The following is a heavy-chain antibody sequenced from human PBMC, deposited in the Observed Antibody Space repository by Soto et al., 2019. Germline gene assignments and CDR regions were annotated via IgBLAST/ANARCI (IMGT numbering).Heavy chain of an antibody. D-gene: IGHD2-21*02. CDR2: IYYSGST. CDR1: GGSISSSSYY. CDR3: AGSYCGGDCLSPFAY. V-gene: IGHV4-39*07. Sequence: SETLSLTCTVSGGSISSSSYYWGWIRQPPGKGLEWIGSIYYSGSTYYNPSLKSRITISVDTSKNQLSLKLSSVTAADTAVYYCAGSYCGGDCLSPFAYWGQGTLVTVSS. J-gene: IGHJ4*02.